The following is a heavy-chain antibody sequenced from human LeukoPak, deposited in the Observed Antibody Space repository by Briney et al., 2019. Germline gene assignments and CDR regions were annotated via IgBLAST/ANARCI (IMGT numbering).Heavy chain of an antibody. CDR1: GGSISRYY. Sequence: PSETLSLTCTVSGGSISRYYWSWIRQPAGKGLEWIGRIYTSGSTNYNPSLKSRVTMSVDTSKNQFSLKLSSVTAADTAVYYCARAYSNVYYYYYMDVCVKGTTVTVSS. D-gene: IGHD4-11*01. CDR3: ARAYSNVYYYYYMDV. CDR2: IYTSGST. J-gene: IGHJ6*03. V-gene: IGHV4-4*07.